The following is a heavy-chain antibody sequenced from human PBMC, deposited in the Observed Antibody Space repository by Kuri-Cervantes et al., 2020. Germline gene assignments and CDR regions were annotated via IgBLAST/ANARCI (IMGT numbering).Heavy chain of an antibody. CDR1: GFTFDDYA. D-gene: IGHD2-2*01. CDR2: ISWNSGSI. V-gene: IGHV3-9*01. CDR3: AREPLIPTPPLDL. Sequence: SLKISCAASGFTFDDYAMHWVRQAPGKGLEWVSGISWNSGSIGYADSVKGRFTISRDNAKNSLYLQMNSLRAEDTAVYYCAREPLIPTPPLDLWGRGTLVTVSS. J-gene: IGHJ2*01.